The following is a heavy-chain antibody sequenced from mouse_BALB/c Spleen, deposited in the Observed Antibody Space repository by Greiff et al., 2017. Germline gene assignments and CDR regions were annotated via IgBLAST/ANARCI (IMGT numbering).Heavy chain of an antibody. CDR2: IDPFNGGT. J-gene: IGHJ1*01. Sequence: VQLQQSGPELMKPGASVKISCKASGYSFTSYYMHWVKQSHGKSLEWIGYIDPFNGGTSYNQKFKGKATLTVDKSSSTAYMHLSSLTSEDSAVYYCAREDDGYRYFDVWGAGTTVTVSS. CDR1: GYSFTSYY. CDR3: AREDDGYRYFDV. V-gene: IGHV1S135*01. D-gene: IGHD2-3*01.